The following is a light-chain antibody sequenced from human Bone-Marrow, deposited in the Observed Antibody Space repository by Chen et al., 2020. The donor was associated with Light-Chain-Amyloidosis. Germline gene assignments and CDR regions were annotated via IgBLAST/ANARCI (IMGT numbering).Light chain of an antibody. CDR1: SSDVGSYNL. J-gene: IGLJ2*01. CDR3: CSYAGSSPL. V-gene: IGLV2-23*02. Sequence: QSALTQPASVSGSPGQSITISCTGTSSDVGSYNLVPWYQQHPGKAPKLMIYEVSKRPSGVSNRFSGSQAGNTASLTISGLQAEDEADYYCCSYAGSSPLFGGGTKLTVL. CDR2: EVS.